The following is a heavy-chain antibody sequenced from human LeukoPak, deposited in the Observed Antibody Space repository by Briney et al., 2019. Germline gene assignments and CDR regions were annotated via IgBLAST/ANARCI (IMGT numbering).Heavy chain of an antibody. CDR3: AKGSIAARLRHFDY. Sequence: GGSLRLSCAASGFTFSSYAMNWVRQAPGKGLEWVSAISGSGGSTYYADSVKGRFTISRDNSKNTLYLQMNSLRAEDTAVYYCAKGSIAARLRHFDYWGQGTLVTVSS. J-gene: IGHJ4*02. CDR2: ISGSGGST. CDR1: GFTFSSYA. D-gene: IGHD6-6*01. V-gene: IGHV3-23*01.